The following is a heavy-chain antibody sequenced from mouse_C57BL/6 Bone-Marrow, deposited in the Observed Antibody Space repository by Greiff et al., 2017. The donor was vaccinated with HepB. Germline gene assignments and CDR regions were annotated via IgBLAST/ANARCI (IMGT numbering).Heavy chain of an antibody. CDR3: ARDYGNPPGSYYFDY. CDR1: GYTFTSYW. V-gene: IGHV1-50*01. J-gene: IGHJ2*01. Sequence: VQLQQPGAELVKPGASVKLSCKASGYTFTSYWMQWVKQRPGQGLEWIGEIDPSDSHTNYNKKFKGKATLTVDTSSSTAYMQLSNLTSADSAVYYCARDYGNPPGSYYFDYWGQGTTLTVSS. D-gene: IGHD2-1*01. CDR2: IDPSDSHT.